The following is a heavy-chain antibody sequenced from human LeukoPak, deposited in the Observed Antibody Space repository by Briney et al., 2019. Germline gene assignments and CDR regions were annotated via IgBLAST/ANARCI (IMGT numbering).Heavy chain of an antibody. CDR3: ARERDYNAPRYPSFDY. CDR1: GGSFSGYY. V-gene: IGHV4-34*01. D-gene: IGHD3-16*01. Sequence: SETLSLTCAVYGGSFSGYYWSWIRQPPGKGLEWIGEINHSGSTNYNPSLKSRVTISVDTSKNQFSLKLSSVTAADTAVYYCARERDYNAPRYPSFDYWGQGTLVTVSS. CDR2: INHSGST. J-gene: IGHJ4*02.